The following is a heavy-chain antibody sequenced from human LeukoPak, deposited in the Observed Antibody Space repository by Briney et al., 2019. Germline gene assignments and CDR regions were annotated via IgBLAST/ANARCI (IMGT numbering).Heavy chain of an antibody. CDR2: IRSSSSYT. Sequence: PGGSLRLSCAASGFTFSDYYMSWIRPAAGKGLEWVSYIRSSSSYTNYADSVKGRFTISRDNAKNSLYLQMNSLRAEDTAVYYCASIPTYYYDSSGSAVDYWGQGTLVTVSS. CDR1: GFTFSDYY. V-gene: IGHV3-11*03. D-gene: IGHD3-22*01. J-gene: IGHJ4*02. CDR3: ASIPTYYYDSSGSAVDY.